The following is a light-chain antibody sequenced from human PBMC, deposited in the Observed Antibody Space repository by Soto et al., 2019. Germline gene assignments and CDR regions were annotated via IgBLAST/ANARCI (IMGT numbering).Light chain of an antibody. J-gene: IGKJ5*01. Sequence: DIQMTQSPSSLSASVGDRVTITCQASQDVNNSLNWYQQKPRKAPNLLIYDVSNLETGVPSRFSGSGSGTDFTFTISRLQPEDIGTYYSQQYDKVPVTFGQGTPLEIK. CDR3: QQYDKVPVT. CDR1: QDVNNS. CDR2: DVS. V-gene: IGKV1-33*01.